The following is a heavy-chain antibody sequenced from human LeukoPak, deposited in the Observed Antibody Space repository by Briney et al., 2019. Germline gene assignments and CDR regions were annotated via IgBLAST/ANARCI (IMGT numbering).Heavy chain of an antibody. D-gene: IGHD3-22*01. V-gene: IGHV3-7*01. Sequence: GGSLRLSCAASGFTFSSYRMNWVRQAPGKGLEWVANIKQDGSEKYYVDSVKGRFTISRDNAKNSLYLQMNSLRAEDTAVYYCARDAYYYDSSGYYDYWGQGTLVTVSS. CDR1: GFTFSSYR. CDR3: ARDAYYYDSSGYYDY. J-gene: IGHJ4*02. CDR2: IKQDGSEK.